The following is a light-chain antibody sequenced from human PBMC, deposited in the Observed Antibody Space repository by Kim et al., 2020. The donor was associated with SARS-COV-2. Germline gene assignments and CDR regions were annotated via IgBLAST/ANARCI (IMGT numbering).Light chain of an antibody. CDR2: GVN. CDR1: SKDVGRYNY. V-gene: IGLV2-8*01. J-gene: IGLJ2*01. Sequence: GEAVESSCTGSSKDVGRYNYVAWYRHHPGAAPTLIIYGVNKRPTGVPGRFAGTKSGNTASLTVSGLQAEDEADYYCSSYAGRNDLVFGGGTQLTVL. CDR3: SSYAGRNDLV.